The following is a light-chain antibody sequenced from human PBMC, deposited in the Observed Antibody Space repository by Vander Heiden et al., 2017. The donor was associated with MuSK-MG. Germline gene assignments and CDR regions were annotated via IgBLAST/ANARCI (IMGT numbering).Light chain of an antibody. J-gene: IGKJ3*01. V-gene: IGKV1-8*01. CDR2: AAS. Sequence: STGDRVTITCRASQGISSYLAWYQQKPGKAPKLLIYAASTLQSGVPSRFSGSGSGTDFTLTISCLRSEDFATYYCQQDDSYPLTFGHGTEVXIK. CDR3: QQDDSYPLT. CDR1: QGISSY.